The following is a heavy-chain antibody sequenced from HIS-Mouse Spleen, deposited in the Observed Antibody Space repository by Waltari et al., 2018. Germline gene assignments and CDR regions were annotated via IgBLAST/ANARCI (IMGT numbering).Heavy chain of an antibody. V-gene: IGHV4-39*07. D-gene: IGHD6-13*01. J-gene: IGHJ2*01. Sequence: QLQLQESGPGLVKPSETRSLTCTVSGGSLSSSSYHWGGILQPPGKGLEWIGWSYYSGSTYYNPSLKSRVTISVDTSKNQFSLKLSSVTAADTAMYYCAREIPYSSSWYDWYFDLWGRGTLVTVSS. CDR3: AREIPYSSSWYDWYFDL. CDR1: GGSLSSSSYH. CDR2: SYYSGST.